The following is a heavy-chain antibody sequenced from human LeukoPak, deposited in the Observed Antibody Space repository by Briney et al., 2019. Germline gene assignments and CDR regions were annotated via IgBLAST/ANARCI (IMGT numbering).Heavy chain of an antibody. Sequence: SVNLFCKASGYTFTVYYMHWVRHAPGQGLECMGWKTLNGGGKNYAQKLQGRVNMTRETSIRTAYMALRRLRSDDTAVYYCERAFRVFSSGWYFDYWGQGTLVTVSS. V-gene: IGHV1-2*02. D-gene: IGHD6-19*01. CDR2: KTLNGGGK. CDR3: ERAFRVFSSGWYFDY. J-gene: IGHJ4*02. CDR1: GYTFTVYY.